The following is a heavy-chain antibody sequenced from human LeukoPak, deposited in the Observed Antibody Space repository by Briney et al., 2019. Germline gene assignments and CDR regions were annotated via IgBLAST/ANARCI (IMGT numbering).Heavy chain of an antibody. V-gene: IGHV3-7*01. CDR1: GFTFRSFW. Sequence: PGGSLRLSCETSGFTFRSFWLSWVRQAPGKGLEWVAYIKQDGSEKYYVDSVKGRFTISRDNAKNSLYLQMNSLRAEDTAVYYCAPREGRFSGYWGQGTLVTVSS. CDR2: IKQDGSEK. D-gene: IGHD3-10*01. J-gene: IGHJ4*02. CDR3: APREGRFSGY.